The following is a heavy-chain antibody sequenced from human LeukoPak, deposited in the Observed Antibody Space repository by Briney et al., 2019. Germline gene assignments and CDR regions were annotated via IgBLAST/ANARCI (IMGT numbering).Heavy chain of an antibody. V-gene: IGHV4-59*08. D-gene: IGHD1-26*01. Sequence: PSETLSLTCTVSGDSIRSYYWSWIRQSPGKGLEWIGYIYYSGSTNYNPSLKSRVTISVDTSKNQFSLKLSSVTATDTAVYYCARHWEVPYYFDYWGQGTLVTVSS. J-gene: IGHJ4*02. CDR3: ARHWEVPYYFDY. CDR1: GDSIRSYY. CDR2: IYYSGST.